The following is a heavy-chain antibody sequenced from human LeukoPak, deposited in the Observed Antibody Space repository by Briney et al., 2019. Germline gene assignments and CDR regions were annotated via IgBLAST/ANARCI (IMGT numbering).Heavy chain of an antibody. D-gene: IGHD6-13*01. Sequence: SETLSLTCTVSGGSISSGSYYWSWIRQPAGKGLEWIGRIYTSGGTNYNPSLKSRVTISVDTSKNQFSLKLSSVTAADTAVYYCARDSSSSWYLGSNWFDPWGQGTLVTVSS. CDR2: IYTSGGT. CDR1: GGSISSGSYY. CDR3: ARDSSSSWYLGSNWFDP. J-gene: IGHJ5*02. V-gene: IGHV4-61*02.